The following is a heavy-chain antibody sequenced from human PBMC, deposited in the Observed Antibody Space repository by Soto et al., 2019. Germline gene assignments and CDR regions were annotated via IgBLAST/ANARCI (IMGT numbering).Heavy chain of an antibody. CDR1: GYSFTSYW. J-gene: IGHJ6*02. CDR2: IYPGDSDT. D-gene: IGHD2-2*01. Sequence: GESLKISCKGSGYSFTSYWIGWVRPMPGKGLEWMGIIYPGDSDTRYSPSFQGQVTISADKSISTAYLQWSSLKASDTAMYYCARRGEDIVVVPAAPGKNYYGMDVWGQGTTVTVSS. V-gene: IGHV5-51*01. CDR3: ARRGEDIVVVPAAPGKNYYGMDV.